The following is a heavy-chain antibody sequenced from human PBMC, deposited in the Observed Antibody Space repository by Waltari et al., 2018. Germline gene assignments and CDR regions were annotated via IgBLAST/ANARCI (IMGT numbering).Heavy chain of an antibody. V-gene: IGHV1-69*01. D-gene: IGHD4-17*01. J-gene: IGHJ4*02. Sequence: QVQLVQSGAEVKKPGSSVKVSCKASGGTFSSYAISWVRQAPGQGLEWRGGIIPFFGTANPHQKFQGRVTITADESTSTAYMELSSLRSEDTAVYYCARGTLNGDYGYWGQGTLVTVSS. CDR2: IIPFFGTA. CDR1: GGTFSSYA. CDR3: ARGTLNGDYGY.